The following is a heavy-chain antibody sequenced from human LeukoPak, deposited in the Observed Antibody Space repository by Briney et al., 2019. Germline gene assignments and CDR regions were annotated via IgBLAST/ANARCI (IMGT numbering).Heavy chain of an antibody. D-gene: IGHD3-3*01. V-gene: IGHV4-59*11. Sequence: SETLSLTCTVSGGSISNHYWSWIRQPPGKGLEWIGYIYYSGNTSYNPSLKSRVAISLDTSRNQFSLRLSSVTAADTAVYYCARSPNFGVVIIGYFDSWGQGTLVTVSS. CDR2: IYYSGNT. CDR1: GGSISNHY. CDR3: ARSPNFGVVIIGYFDS. J-gene: IGHJ4*02.